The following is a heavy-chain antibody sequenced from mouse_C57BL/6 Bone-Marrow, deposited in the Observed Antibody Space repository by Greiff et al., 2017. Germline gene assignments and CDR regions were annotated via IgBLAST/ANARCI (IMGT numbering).Heavy chain of an antibody. CDR2: IHPNSGST. J-gene: IGHJ2*01. Sequence: QVQLQQPGAELVKPGASVKLSCKASGYTFTSYWMHWVKQRPGQGLEWIGMIHPNSGSTNYNEKFKSKATLTVDKSSSTAYMQLRSRTSEDSAVYYCARDGNLYSNYPYYFDYWGQGTTLTVSS. V-gene: IGHV1-64*01. CDR3: ARDGNLYSNYPYYFDY. CDR1: GYTFTSYW. D-gene: IGHD2-5*01.